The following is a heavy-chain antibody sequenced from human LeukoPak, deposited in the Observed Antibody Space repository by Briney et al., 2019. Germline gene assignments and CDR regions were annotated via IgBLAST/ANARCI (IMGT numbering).Heavy chain of an antibody. CDR3: ARAYYYDSSGPYYFDY. CDR2: IYYSGST. CDR1: GGSISSHY. D-gene: IGHD3-22*01. J-gene: IGHJ4*02. V-gene: IGHV4-59*11. Sequence: SETLSLTCTVSGGSISSHYWSWIRQPPGKGLEWIGYIYYSGSTNYNPSLKSRVTISVDTSKNQFSPKLSSVTAADTAVYYCARAYYYDSSGPYYFDYWGQGTLVTVSS.